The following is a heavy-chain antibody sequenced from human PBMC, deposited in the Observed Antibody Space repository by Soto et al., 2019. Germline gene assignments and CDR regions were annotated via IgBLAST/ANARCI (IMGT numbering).Heavy chain of an antibody. V-gene: IGHV4-59*08. Sequence: QVQLQESGPGLVQPSETLSLTCTVSGGSITGYYWSWIRQPPGKGPEWIGNIHYSGSTNYNPSLTSRVTXXVXTXXNQFSLRLSSVTAAETAVYYCARHSYYSTPLRFDPWGQGPLVTVSS. D-gene: IGHD4-4*01. CDR3: ARHSYYSTPLRFDP. CDR1: GGSITGYY. CDR2: IHYSGST. J-gene: IGHJ5*02.